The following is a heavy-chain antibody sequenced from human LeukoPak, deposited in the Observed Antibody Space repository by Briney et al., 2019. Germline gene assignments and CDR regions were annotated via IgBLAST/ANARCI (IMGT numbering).Heavy chain of an antibody. CDR3: ASQSAYYYYGVDV. Sequence: PSETLSLTCTVSGGSISSYYWSWIRQPPGKGLEWIGYIYYSGSPNYNPSLKSRVTISVDTSKNQFSLKLSSVTAADTAVYYCASQSAYYYYGVDVWGKGTTVTVSS. CDR2: IYYSGSP. CDR1: GGSISSYY. J-gene: IGHJ6*04. D-gene: IGHD3-3*01. V-gene: IGHV4-59*01.